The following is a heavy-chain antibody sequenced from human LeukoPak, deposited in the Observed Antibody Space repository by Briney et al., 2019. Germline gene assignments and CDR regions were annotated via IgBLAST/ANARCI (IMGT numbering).Heavy chain of an antibody. V-gene: IGHV3-7*01. CDR1: GFTFTTYW. CDR2: IKQDGTEK. J-gene: IGHJ4*02. Sequence: GSLRLSCAASGFTFTTYWMSWVRQAPGKGLEWVANIKQDGTEKYYVDSVKGRFTISRDNSKNTLYLQMNSLRAEDTAVYYCAREMQQLAFDYWGQGTLVTVSS. D-gene: IGHD6-13*01. CDR3: AREMQQLAFDY.